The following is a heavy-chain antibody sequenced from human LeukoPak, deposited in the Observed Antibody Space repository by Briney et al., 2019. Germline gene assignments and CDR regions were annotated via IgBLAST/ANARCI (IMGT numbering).Heavy chain of an antibody. D-gene: IGHD6-19*01. CDR3: AKDSQWLVGHPNFDY. V-gene: IGHV3-30*18. CDR2: ISYDGSNK. Sequence: PGRSLRLSCAASGFTFSSYGMHWVRQAPGKGLEWVAVISYDGSNKYYADSVKGRFTISRDNSKNTLYLQMNSLRAEDTAVYYCAKDSQWLVGHPNFDYWGQGTLVTVSS. J-gene: IGHJ4*02. CDR1: GFTFSSYG.